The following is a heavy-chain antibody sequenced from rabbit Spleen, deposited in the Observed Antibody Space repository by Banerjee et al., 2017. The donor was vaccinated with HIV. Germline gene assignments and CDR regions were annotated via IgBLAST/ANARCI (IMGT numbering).Heavy chain of an antibody. D-gene: IGHD1-1*01. J-gene: IGHJ4*01. Sequence: QEQLVESGGGLVQPEGSLTLTCTASGFSFSNSYYMCWVRQAPGKGLEWIGCIYTGSSGNTCCASWAIGRFTISKASSSTLTLQMPSLAVADRATYFCARRDNGYLCFNLWGPGTLVTVS. CDR2: IYTGSSGNT. CDR3: ARRDNGYLCFNL. CDR1: GFSFSNSYY. V-gene: IGHV1S45*01.